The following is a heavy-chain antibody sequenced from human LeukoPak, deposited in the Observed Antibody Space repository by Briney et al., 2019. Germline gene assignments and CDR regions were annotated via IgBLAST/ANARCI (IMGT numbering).Heavy chain of an antibody. CDR2: IYYSGST. Sequence: PSETLSLTCTVSGGSISSSYFWGWVRQPRGKGLEWIGSIYYSGSTYYNPSLKSRVIISLDTSKNQFSLNLSSVTAADTAVYYCASPVTSGWVGYRGQGTLVTVSS. D-gene: IGHD6-19*01. J-gene: IGHJ4*02. V-gene: IGHV4-39*01. CDR1: GGSISSSYF. CDR3: ASPVTSGWVGY.